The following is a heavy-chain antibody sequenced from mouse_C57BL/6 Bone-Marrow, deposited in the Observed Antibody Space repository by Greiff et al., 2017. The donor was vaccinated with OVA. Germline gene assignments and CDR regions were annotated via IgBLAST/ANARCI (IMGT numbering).Heavy chain of an antibody. CDR2: IDPNSGGT. CDR1: GYTFTSYW. V-gene: IGHV1-72*01. CDR3: ARRDFTTVVDSFCAY. Sequence: VQLQQPGAELVKPGASVKLSCKASGYTFTSYWMHWVKQRPGRGLEWIGRIDPNSGGTKYNEKFKSKATLTVDKPSSTAYMQLSSLTSEDSAVYYCARRDFTTVVDSFCAYWGQGTLVTVSA. D-gene: IGHD1-1*01. J-gene: IGHJ3*01.